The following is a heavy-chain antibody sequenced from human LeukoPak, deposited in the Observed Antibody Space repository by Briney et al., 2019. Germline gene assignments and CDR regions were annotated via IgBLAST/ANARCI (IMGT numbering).Heavy chain of an antibody. CDR1: GFTFSTYW. CDR3: ARGGYQLLWY. V-gene: IGHV3-7*04. CDR2: IKQDGSKK. J-gene: IGHJ4*02. D-gene: IGHD2-2*01. Sequence: PGGSLRLSCAASGFTFSTYWMSWVRQAPGTGLEWVASIKQDGSKKSYVDSVKGRFTIARDNAKNALCLQRNSLRAEDTAVYYCARGGYQLLWYWGQGALVTVSS.